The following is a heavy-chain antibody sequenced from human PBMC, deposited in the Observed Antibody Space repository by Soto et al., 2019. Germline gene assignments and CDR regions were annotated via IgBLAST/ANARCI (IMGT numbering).Heavy chain of an antibody. CDR1: GYTFTSHD. CDR2: MNPNSGHT. Sequence: QVQLVQCGAEVKKPGASVKVSCKASGYTFTSHDINWMRQTTGQGLEWMGWMNPNSGHTNYAQKFLGRVTMTRDTSISTAYMELTNLRSEDTAIYYCASDMSTTWGQGTLVTVSS. J-gene: IGHJ4*02. V-gene: IGHV1-8*01. D-gene: IGHD3-16*01. CDR3: ASDMSTT.